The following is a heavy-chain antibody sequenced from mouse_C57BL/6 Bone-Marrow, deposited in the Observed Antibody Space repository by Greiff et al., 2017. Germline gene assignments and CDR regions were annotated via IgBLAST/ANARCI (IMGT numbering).Heavy chain of an antibody. V-gene: IGHV5-6*02. CDR2: ISSGGSYT. Sequence: EVKLVESGGDLVKPGGSLKLSCAASGFTFSSYGMSWVRQTPDKRLEWVATISSGGSYTYYPDSVQGRFTISRDTAKITLYLQMSSLKSEDTAMYYCARRRIPHWYFDVWGTGTTVTVSS. J-gene: IGHJ1*03. CDR1: GFTFSSYG. CDR3: ARRRIPHWYFDV.